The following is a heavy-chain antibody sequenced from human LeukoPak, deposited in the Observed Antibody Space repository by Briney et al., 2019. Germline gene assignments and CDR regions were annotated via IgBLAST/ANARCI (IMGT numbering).Heavy chain of an antibody. CDR2: INSDGYSI. V-gene: IGHV3-74*01. D-gene: IGHD6-19*01. J-gene: IGHJ3*02. CDR3: ARRGAVANAFDI. Sequence: GGSLRLSCAGTGFTFSAYWMHWVRQAPGKGPVWLARINSDGYSISYADSVKGRFTISRDNAKNTLYLQMNSLRAEDTAVYYCARRGAVANAFDIWGQGTMVTVSS. CDR1: GFTFSAYW.